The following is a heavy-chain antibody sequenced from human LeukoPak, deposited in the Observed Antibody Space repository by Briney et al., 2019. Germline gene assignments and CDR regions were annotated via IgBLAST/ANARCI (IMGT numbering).Heavy chain of an antibody. CDR1: GFTFSSYS. D-gene: IGHD3-10*01. V-gene: IGHV3-48*01. CDR2: ISSSSSTI. Sequence: GGSLRLSCAASGFTFSSYSMNWVRQAPGKGLEWVSYISSSSSTIYYADSVKGRFTISRDNSKNTLDLQMNSLRVEDTAVYYCAKGVFGSGSYREYFEQWGQGTLVTVSS. J-gene: IGHJ1*01. CDR3: AKGVFGSGSYREYFEQ.